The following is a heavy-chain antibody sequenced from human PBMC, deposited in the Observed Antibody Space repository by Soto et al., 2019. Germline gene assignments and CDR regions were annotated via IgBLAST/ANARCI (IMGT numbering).Heavy chain of an antibody. D-gene: IGHD3-3*01. CDR2: INHSGST. CDR3: ARGVYYDFSSGYLAVDYYYYYMDV. CDR1: GGSFSGYY. Sequence: QVQLQQWGAGLLKPSETLSLTCAVYGGSFSGYYWSWIRQPPGKGLEWIGEINHSGSTNYNPSLKSRVTISVDTSKNQFSLKLSSVTAADTAVYYCARGVYYDFSSGYLAVDYYYYYMDVWGKGTTVTVSS. V-gene: IGHV4-34*01. J-gene: IGHJ6*03.